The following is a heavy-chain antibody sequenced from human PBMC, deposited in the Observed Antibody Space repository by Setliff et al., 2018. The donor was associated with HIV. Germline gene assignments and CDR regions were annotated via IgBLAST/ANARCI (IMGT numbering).Heavy chain of an antibody. CDR3: ARHGVIWERLRPLLYFDS. CDR2: ISQSGST. D-gene: IGHD5-12*01. J-gene: IGHJ4*02. CDR1: GGSFSGYH. V-gene: IGHV4-34*01. Sequence: SETLSLTCAVYGGSFSGYHWSWIRQLPGEGLQWIGEISQSGSTNYNPSLKSRITISEDTSRNQFSLKVSSVTAADTAVYYCARHGVIWERLRPLLYFDSWGQGTLVTVSS.